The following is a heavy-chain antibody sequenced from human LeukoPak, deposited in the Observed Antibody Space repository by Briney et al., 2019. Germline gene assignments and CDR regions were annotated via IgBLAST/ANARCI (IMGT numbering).Heavy chain of an antibody. CDR1: GYTLTELS. CDR2: FDPEDGET. J-gene: IGHJ4*02. D-gene: IGHD6-13*01. Sequence: GASVKVSCKVSGYTLTELSMHWVRQAPGKGLEWMGGFDPEDGETIYAQKFQGRVTMTEDTSTDTAYMELSSLRSEDTVVYYCATLKGIAAAYDYWGQGTLVTVSS. V-gene: IGHV1-24*01. CDR3: ATLKGIAAAYDY.